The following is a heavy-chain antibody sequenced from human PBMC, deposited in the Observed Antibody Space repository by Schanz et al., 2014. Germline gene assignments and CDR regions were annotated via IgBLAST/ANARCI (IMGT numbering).Heavy chain of an antibody. CDR3: AGETSYGMDV. CDR2: IKQHGNEK. J-gene: IGHJ6*02. V-gene: IGHV3-7*04. CDR1: GFTFSSYW. Sequence: EVQLVESGGGLVQPGGSLRLSCAASGFTFSSYWMSWVRQAPGKGLEWEANIKQHGNEKYYVDSVKGRFTISRGNAKISLYLQMNSLRVEDTTVYYCAGETSYGMDVWGQGTTVTVSS.